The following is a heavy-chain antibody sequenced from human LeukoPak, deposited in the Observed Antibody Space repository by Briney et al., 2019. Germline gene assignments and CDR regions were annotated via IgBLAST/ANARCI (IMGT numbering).Heavy chain of an antibody. J-gene: IGHJ3*02. CDR1: GGSISSSSYY. D-gene: IGHD2-2*01. V-gene: IGHV4-39*01. CDR2: ISYSGST. Sequence: SETLSLTCIASGGSISSSSYYWGWIRQPPGKGLEWIGSISYSGSTYYNPSLKSRVTIFVDTSKNQFSLKLTSVTAADTAVYYCGRSYCSSTSCYGVGAFDIWGQGTTVTVSS. CDR3: GRSYCSSTSCYGVGAFDI.